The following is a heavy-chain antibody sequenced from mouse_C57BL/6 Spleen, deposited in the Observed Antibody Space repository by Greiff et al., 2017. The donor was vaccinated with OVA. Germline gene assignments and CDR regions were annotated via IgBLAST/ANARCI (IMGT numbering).Heavy chain of an antibody. J-gene: IGHJ3*01. CDR1: GFTFSDYY. CDR3: ARHNGSSYGAWFAY. D-gene: IGHD1-1*01. V-gene: IGHV5-12*01. Sequence: EVMLVESGGGLVQPGGSLKLSCAASGFTFSDYYMYWVRQTPEKRLEWVAYISNGGGSTYYPDTVKGRFTISRDNAKNTLYLQMSRLKSEVTAMYYCARHNGSSYGAWFAYWGQGTLVTVSA. CDR2: ISNGGGST.